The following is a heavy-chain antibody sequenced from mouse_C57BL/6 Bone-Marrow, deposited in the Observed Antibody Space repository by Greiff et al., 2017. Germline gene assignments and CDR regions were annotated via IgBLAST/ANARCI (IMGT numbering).Heavy chain of an antibody. J-gene: IGHJ2*01. CDR2: ISSGGSYT. CDR3: ARLGYYGSSFDY. CDR1: GFTFSSYG. Sequence: EVKLMESGGDLVKPGGSLKLSCAASGFTFSSYGMSWVRPTPDKRLEWVATISSGGSYTYYPASVKGRFTISRDNAKNTLYLQMSSLKSEDTAMYYCARLGYYGSSFDYWGQGTTLTVSS. V-gene: IGHV5-6*01. D-gene: IGHD1-1*01.